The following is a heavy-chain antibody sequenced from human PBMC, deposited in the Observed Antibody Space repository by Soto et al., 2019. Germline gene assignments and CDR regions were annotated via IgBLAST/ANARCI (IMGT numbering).Heavy chain of an antibody. V-gene: IGHV3-30*03. J-gene: IGHJ4*02. CDR1: GFTFSTYA. Sequence: GGSLRLSCAAAGFTFSTYAMHWVRQAPGKGLEWVALTSYDGSKKYHADSVRGRFTISRDNSKNTLYLQMNNLRPEDTAVYYCARVGVDNTGYYYFFDHWGQGTLVTVSS. D-gene: IGHD3-22*01. CDR3: ARVGVDNTGYYYFFDH. CDR2: TSYDGSKK.